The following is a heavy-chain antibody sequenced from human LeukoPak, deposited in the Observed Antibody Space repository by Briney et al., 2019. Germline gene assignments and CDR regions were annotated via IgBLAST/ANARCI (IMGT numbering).Heavy chain of an antibody. CDR1: GFTFSSYG. Sequence: GGSLRLSCAASGFTFSSYGMHWVRQAPGKGLEWVAVISYDGSNKYYADSVKGRFTISRDNSKSTLYLQMNSLRAEDTAVYYCAKDLSSGWYIGKMDVWGQGTTVTVSS. D-gene: IGHD6-19*01. V-gene: IGHV3-30*18. CDR3: AKDLSSGWYIGKMDV. J-gene: IGHJ6*02. CDR2: ISYDGSNK.